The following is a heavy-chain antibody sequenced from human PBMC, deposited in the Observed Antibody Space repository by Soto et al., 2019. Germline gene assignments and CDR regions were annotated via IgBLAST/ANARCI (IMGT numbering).Heavy chain of an antibody. CDR3: ARDRAYYDSGYYYYYGMDV. CDR2: INTDGSST. J-gene: IGHJ6*02. V-gene: IGHV3-74*01. Sequence: PGGSLRLSCVASGFTFSNYWIHWVRQAPGKGLVWVSRINTDGSSTTYADSVQGRFTITRDNAQNTLYLQMNSLRAEDTAVYYCARDRAYYDSGYYYYYGMDVWGQGTTVTVSS. D-gene: IGHD3-22*01. CDR1: GFTFSNYW.